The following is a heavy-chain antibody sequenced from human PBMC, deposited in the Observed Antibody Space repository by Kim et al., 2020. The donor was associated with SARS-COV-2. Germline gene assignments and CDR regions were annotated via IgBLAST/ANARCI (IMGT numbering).Heavy chain of an antibody. D-gene: IGHD3-22*01. CDR3: ARSLRGYYDAFDI. V-gene: IGHV3-30*04. CDR2: ISYDGSNK. J-gene: IGHJ3*02. Sequence: GGSLRLSCAASGFTFSSYAMHWVRQAPGKGLEWVAVISYDGSNKYYADSVKGRFTISRDNSKNTLYLQMNSLRAEDTAVYYCARSLRGYYDAFDIWGQGT. CDR1: GFTFSSYA.